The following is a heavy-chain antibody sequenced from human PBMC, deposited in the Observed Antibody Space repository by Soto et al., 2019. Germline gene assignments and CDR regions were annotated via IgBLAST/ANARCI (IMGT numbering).Heavy chain of an antibody. J-gene: IGHJ1*01. V-gene: IGHV3-30-3*01. CDR2: ISRDGSTT. CDR1: GFTFSRYA. D-gene: IGHD3-10*01. CDR3: ARSRNGSFPDSINI. Sequence: GGSLRLSCEGSGFTFSRYAMHWVRQAPGGGLEWVAVISRDGSTTYYGDFVKGRFTVSRDNAKNSVFLSMTSLRADDTAVFYCARSRNGSFPDSINIWGQGTLVTVSS.